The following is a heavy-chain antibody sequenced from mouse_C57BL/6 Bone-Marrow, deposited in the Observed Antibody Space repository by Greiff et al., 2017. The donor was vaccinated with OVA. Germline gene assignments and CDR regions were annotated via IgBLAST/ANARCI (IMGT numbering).Heavy chain of an antibody. Sequence: EVKLVESGPGLVKPSQSLSLTCTVTGYSITSGYDWHWIRHFPGNKLEWMGYISYSGSTNYNPSLKSRISITHDTSKNHFFLKLNSVTTEDTATYYCARAYDGYYIYFDVWGTGTTVTVSS. CDR1: GYSITSGYD. CDR3: ARAYDGYYIYFDV. V-gene: IGHV3-1*01. J-gene: IGHJ1*03. D-gene: IGHD2-3*01. CDR2: ISYSGST.